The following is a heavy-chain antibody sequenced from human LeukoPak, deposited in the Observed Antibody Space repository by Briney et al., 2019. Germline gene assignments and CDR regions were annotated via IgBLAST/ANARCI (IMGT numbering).Heavy chain of an antibody. Sequence: GGSLRLSCAASGFTFSSYAMSWVRQAPGKGREWGSAICGSGGSTYYADSVKGRFTNSRDNSKNPLYLQMNSLRAEDTAVYYCAKDRRWRRYYDSSGSHDAFDIWGQGTMVTVSS. V-gene: IGHV3-23*01. CDR1: GFTFSSYA. D-gene: IGHD3-22*01. CDR2: ICGSGGST. J-gene: IGHJ3*02. CDR3: AKDRRWRRYYDSSGSHDAFDI.